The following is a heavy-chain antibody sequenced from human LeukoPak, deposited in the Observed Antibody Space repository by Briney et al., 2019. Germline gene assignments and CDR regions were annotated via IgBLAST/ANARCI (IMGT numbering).Heavy chain of an antibody. V-gene: IGHV4-39*01. J-gene: IGHJ4*02. Sequence: PSETLSLTCTVSGGSISSSSYYWGWIRQPPLKGLEWIGSIYYVGSTYYTPSVKPRVAISVDTSKNQFSLKLSSVTAADTAVYYCASALQPYWYYDSGSISYFDYWGQGTLVTVSS. CDR1: GGSISSSSYY. CDR3: ASALQPYWYYDSGSISYFDY. CDR2: IYYVGST. D-gene: IGHD3-10*01.